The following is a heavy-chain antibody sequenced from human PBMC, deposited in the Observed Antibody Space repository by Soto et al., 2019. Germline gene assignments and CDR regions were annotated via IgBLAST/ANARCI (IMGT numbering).Heavy chain of an antibody. J-gene: IGHJ6*02. Sequence: ASVKVSCKASGGTFSSYAISWVRQAPGQGLEWMGGIIPILGIANYAQKFQGRVTITADKSTSTAYMELSSLRSEDTAVYYCARRDLGYCTNGVCYTGDYYYYYGMDVWGQGTTVTVSS. CDR3: ARRDLGYCTNGVCYTGDYYYYYGMDV. D-gene: IGHD2-8*01. V-gene: IGHV1-69*10. CDR1: GGTFSSYA. CDR2: IIPILGIA.